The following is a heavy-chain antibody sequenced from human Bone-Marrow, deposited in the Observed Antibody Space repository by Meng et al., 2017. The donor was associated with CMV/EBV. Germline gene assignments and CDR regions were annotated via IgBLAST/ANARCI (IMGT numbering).Heavy chain of an antibody. Sequence: SVKVSCKASGYTFTGYYMHWVRQAPGQGLEWMGWINPNSGGTNYAQKFQGRVTMTRDTSISTAYMELSRLRSDDTAVYYCARVVPASIPHYYYGMDVWGQGTTVTVSS. CDR3: ARVVPASIPHYYYGMDV. CDR1: GYTFTGYY. D-gene: IGHD2-2*01. J-gene: IGHJ6*02. V-gene: IGHV1-2*02. CDR2: INPNSGGT.